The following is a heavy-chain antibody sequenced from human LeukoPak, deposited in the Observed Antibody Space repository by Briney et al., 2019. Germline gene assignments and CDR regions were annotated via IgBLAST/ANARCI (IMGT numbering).Heavy chain of an antibody. CDR2: IIPILGIA. D-gene: IGHD3-22*01. J-gene: IGHJ4*02. CDR3: ARAVSGYYDSSGYLLGG. Sequence: VASVKVSCKASGGTFSSYAISWVRQAPGQGLEWMGRIIPILGIANYAQKFQGRVTITADKSTSTAYMELSSLRSEDTAVYYCARAVSGYYDSSGYLLGGWGQGTLVTVSS. CDR1: GGTFSSYA. V-gene: IGHV1-69*04.